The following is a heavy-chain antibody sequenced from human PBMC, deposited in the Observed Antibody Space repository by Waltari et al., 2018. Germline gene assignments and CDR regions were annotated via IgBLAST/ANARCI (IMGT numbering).Heavy chain of an antibody. Sequence: QVQLQQWGAGLLKPSETLSLTCAVYGGSFSGYYWSWIRQPRGKGLEWMGEINQSESTNYNPSLKSRVTISVDTSKNQFSLKLSSVTAADTAVYYCARGRKGYSSSWLSFDYWGQGTLVTVSS. CDR3: ARGRKGYSSSWLSFDY. D-gene: IGHD6-13*01. J-gene: IGHJ4*02. CDR2: INQSEST. V-gene: IGHV4-34*01. CDR1: GGSFSGYY.